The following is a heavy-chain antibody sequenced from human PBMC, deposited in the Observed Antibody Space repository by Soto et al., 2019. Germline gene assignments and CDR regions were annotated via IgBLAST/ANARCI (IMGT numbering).Heavy chain of an antibody. Sequence: EVQLLESGGGLVQPGGSLRLSCAASGFTFSSYAMSWVRQAPGKGLEWVSAISGSGGSTYHADSVKGRFTISRDNSKNTLYLQMNSLRAEDTAVYYCAKDLRTIFGVVISLYFDYWGQGTLVTVSS. D-gene: IGHD3-3*01. V-gene: IGHV3-23*01. CDR2: ISGSGGST. CDR1: GFTFSSYA. J-gene: IGHJ4*02. CDR3: AKDLRTIFGVVISLYFDY.